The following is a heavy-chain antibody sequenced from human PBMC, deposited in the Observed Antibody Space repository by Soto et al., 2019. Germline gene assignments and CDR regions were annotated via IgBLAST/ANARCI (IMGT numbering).Heavy chain of an antibody. V-gene: IGHV1-18*01. CDR2: ISIYTGNT. J-gene: IGHJ4*02. D-gene: IGHD3-10*01. CDR3: ARYGSGYDLDY. Sequence: QVQLVQSGAEVKKPGASVKVSCKASGYTFTSYGISWVRQAPGQGLEWMGWISIYTGNTKYAQKFQGRVTMTTDTSTTTAYIELGSLRPDDTAVYYCARYGSGYDLDYWGQGTLVTVSS. CDR1: GYTFTSYG.